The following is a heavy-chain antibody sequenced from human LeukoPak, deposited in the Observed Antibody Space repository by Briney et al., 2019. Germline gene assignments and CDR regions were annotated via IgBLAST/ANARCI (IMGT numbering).Heavy chain of an antibody. J-gene: IGHJ4*02. CDR3: ARDVIYDSEIYSYGDS. CDR1: GFTVSTNY. CDR2: IYRHGGT. V-gene: IGHV3-66*01. D-gene: IGHD3-16*01. Sequence: GGSLRLSCAASGFTVSTNYVSWVRQAPGKGLEWVSVIYRHGGTAYADSVQGRFSISRDNSKNTVDLQMNSLRAEDTAVYYCARDVIYDSEIYSYGDSWGQGTLVTVSS.